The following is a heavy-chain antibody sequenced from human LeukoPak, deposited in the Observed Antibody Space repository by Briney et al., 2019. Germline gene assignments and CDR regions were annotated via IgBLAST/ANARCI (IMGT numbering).Heavy chain of an antibody. D-gene: IGHD2-21*01. CDR1: GVSIFSYH. CDR3: QAEDGIRDFDY. J-gene: IGHJ4*02. V-gene: IGHV4-59*08. Sequence: SETLSLTCTVSGVSIFSYHWNWIRQPPGQGLEWIGYTHYSGTTKYNPALESRVTISVDTSKSQFSLKLSSPTAADTAVYFFQAEDGIRDFDYWGQGTLLSVS. CDR2: THYSGTT.